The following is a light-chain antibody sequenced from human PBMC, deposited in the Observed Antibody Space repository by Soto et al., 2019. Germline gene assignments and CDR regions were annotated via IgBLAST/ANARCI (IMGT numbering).Light chain of an antibody. J-gene: IGKJ3*01. CDR3: MQALQTSFT. Sequence: DIVMTQSPLSLSVTPGEPASISCRCSQSLLHRNGYNYLDWYLQKPGQSPQLLISLGSNRASGVPDRISGSGSGTDFTLNITRVEAGEVGVYYCMQALQTSFTFGPGTRVDI. V-gene: IGKV2-28*01. CDR1: QSLLHRNGYNY. CDR2: LGS.